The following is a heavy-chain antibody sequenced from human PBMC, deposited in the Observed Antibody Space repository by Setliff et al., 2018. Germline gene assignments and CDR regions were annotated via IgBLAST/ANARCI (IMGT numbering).Heavy chain of an antibody. CDR2: ISSNGGT. V-gene: IGHV4-4*07. CDR1: GGSVTSYY. J-gene: IGHJ6*03. Sequence: SETLSLTCTVSGGSVTSYYWSWIRQAAGKGLEWVGRISSNGGTNYNPSLEGRVSMSVDTSKNQISLHLMSMTTADTALCYCTRGRQNYYYMDVWGKGTTVTVSS. CDR3: TRGRQNYYYMDV.